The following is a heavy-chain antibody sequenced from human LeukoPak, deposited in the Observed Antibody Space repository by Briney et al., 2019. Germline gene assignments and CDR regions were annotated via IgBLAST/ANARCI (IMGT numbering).Heavy chain of an antibody. Sequence: GGSLRLSCAASGFTFSSYGMHWVRQAPGKGLEWVAVIWYDGSNKYYADSVKGRFTISRDNSKNTLYLQMNSLRAEDTAVYYRARGSGGTYYYYMDVWGKGTTVTVSS. J-gene: IGHJ6*03. V-gene: IGHV3-33*01. D-gene: IGHD2-15*01. CDR2: IWYDGSNK. CDR1: GFTFSSYG. CDR3: ARGSGGTYYYYMDV.